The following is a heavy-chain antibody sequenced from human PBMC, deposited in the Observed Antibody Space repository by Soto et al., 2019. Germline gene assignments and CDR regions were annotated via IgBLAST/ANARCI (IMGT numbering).Heavy chain of an antibody. D-gene: IGHD3-22*01. CDR2: IHNSGTS. J-gene: IGHJ5*01. CDR3: ARDFYDSVGYTWFDS. CDR1: GDTSTSYY. V-gene: IGHV4-59*01. Sequence: SETLSLTCTVSGDTSTSYYWGWIRQAPGKGLEWIGHIHNSGTSTHNPSLNGRVTISIDMSKKQFSLKLTSLTSADTAVYYCARDFYDSVGYTWFDSWSQGTQVTVS.